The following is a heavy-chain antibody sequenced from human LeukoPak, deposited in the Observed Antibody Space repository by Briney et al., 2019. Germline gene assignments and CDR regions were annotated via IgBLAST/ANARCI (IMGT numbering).Heavy chain of an antibody. CDR1: GYRFADQW. CDR2: IYPGDSDT. D-gene: IGHD4-17*01. J-gene: IGHJ5*01. V-gene: IGHV5-51*01. CDR3: ARHYGRPFDY. Sequence: GESLKISCKGSGYRFADQWIAWVRQMPGKGLGYMGIIYPGDSDTRYSPSFQGQVTMSADKSMNTAYLQWSSLKASDTAIYYCARHYGRPFDYWGHGTLVTVSS.